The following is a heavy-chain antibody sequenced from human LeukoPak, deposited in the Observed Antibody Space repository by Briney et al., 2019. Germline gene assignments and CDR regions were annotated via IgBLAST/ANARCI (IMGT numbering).Heavy chain of an antibody. D-gene: IGHD5-24*01. Sequence: PGGSLRLSCAASGFTFRNYGMSWVRQAPGKGLEWVSNISSSDTTIHYADSVKGRFTISRDNARNSLYLQMNSLRAEDTAVYYCARSRRDNYYYYYGMDVWGQGTTVTVSS. CDR3: ARSRRDNYYYYYGMDV. CDR1: GFTFRNYG. CDR2: ISSSDTTI. J-gene: IGHJ6*02. V-gene: IGHV3-48*04.